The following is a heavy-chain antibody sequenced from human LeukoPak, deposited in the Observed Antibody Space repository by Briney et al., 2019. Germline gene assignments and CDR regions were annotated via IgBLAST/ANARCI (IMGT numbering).Heavy chain of an antibody. CDR2: IYHSGST. CDR1: GYSISSGYY. V-gene: IGHV4-38-2*01. J-gene: IGHJ6*03. Sequence: SETLSLTCAVSGYSISSGYYWGWIRQPPGKGLEWIGSIYHSGSTYYNPSLKSRVTISVDTSKNQFSLKLSSVTAADTAVYYCARRAPSPYYMDVWGKGTTVIVSS. CDR3: ARRAPSPYYMDV. D-gene: IGHD6-6*01.